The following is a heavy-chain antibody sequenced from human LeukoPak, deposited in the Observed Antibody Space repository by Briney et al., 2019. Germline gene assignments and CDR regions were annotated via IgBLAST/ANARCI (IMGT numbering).Heavy chain of an antibody. Sequence: GASVKVSCKASGYTFTGYYMHWVRQAPGQGLEWMGRINPNSGGTNYAQKFQGRVTMTRDTSISTAYMELSRLRSDDTAVYYCAREGGFRVASKGSYYFDYWGQGPLVTVSS. D-gene: IGHD3-16*01. V-gene: IGHV1-2*06. CDR3: AREGGFRVASKGSYYFDY. CDR2: INPNSGGT. CDR1: GYTFTGYY. J-gene: IGHJ4*02.